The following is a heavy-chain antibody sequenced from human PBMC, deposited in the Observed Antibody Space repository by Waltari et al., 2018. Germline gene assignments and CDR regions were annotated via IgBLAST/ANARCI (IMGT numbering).Heavy chain of an antibody. CDR3: ASSYDDSSGYFDY. V-gene: IGHV4-39*01. D-gene: IGHD3-22*01. CDR2: IYYSGST. Sequence: QLQLQESGPGLVKPSETLSLTCTVSGGSISSSSYYWGWIRKPPGKGLEWIGSIYYSGSTYYNRSLKSRVPISVDTSKNQFALKLSSVTAADTAVYYCASSYDDSSGYFDYWGQGTLVTVSS. CDR1: GGSISSSSYY. J-gene: IGHJ4*02.